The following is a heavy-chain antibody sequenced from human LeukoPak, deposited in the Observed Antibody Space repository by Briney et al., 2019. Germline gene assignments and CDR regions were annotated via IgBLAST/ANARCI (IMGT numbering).Heavy chain of an antibody. Sequence: SETLSLTCTSSGGSISGCYWSWIRQPAGKGLEWIGRFSSSGSTNYNPSLKSRVTISVDKSKNQVSLKLHSVTAADTAVYYCARGVLPAEIYYYYHYMDVWGKGTTVTVSS. CDR2: FSSSGST. CDR3: ARGVLPAEIYYYYHYMDV. V-gene: IGHV4-4*07. D-gene: IGHD2-2*01. CDR1: GGSISGCY. J-gene: IGHJ6*03.